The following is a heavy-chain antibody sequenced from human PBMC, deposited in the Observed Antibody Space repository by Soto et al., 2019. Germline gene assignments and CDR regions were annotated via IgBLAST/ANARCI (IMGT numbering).Heavy chain of an antibody. V-gene: IGHV3-23*01. D-gene: IGHD5-12*01. CDR1: GFTFSSYA. CDR3: ATSLSPPAIGYSGYDMRRGGFDY. CDR2: ISGSGGST. Sequence: EVQLLESGGGLVQPGGSLRLSCAASGFTFSSYAMSWVRQAPGKGLEWVSAISGSGGSTSYADSVKGRFTISRDNSKNTLYLHMNSPRANDTPVYYSATSLSPPAIGYSGYDMRRGGFDYWGQGTLVTVSS. J-gene: IGHJ4*02.